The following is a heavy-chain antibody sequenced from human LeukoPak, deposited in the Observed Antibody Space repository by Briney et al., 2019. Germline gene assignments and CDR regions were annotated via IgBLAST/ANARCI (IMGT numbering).Heavy chain of an antibody. Sequence: PGGSLRLSCAASGLTFSTYWMHWVRQDPGKGLVWVSRISSDASITSYADPVKGRFTTSRDNAKNTLYLQMNSLRAEDTALYYCATSARTYIGSSLDYWGQGTLVTVSS. CDR3: ATSARTYIGSSLDY. J-gene: IGHJ4*02. D-gene: IGHD2-15*01. CDR2: ISSDASIT. V-gene: IGHV3-74*01. CDR1: GLTFSTYW.